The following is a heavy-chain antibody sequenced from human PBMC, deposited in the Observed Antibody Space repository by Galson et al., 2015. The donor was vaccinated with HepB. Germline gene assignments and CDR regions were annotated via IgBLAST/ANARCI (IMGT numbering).Heavy chain of an antibody. CDR2: INSDGSYI. J-gene: IGHJ4*02. D-gene: IGHD6-13*01. V-gene: IGHV3-74*01. Sequence: LRLSCAASGFTFSSYWMHWVRQVPGKGLVWVSRINSDGSYITYADSVKGRFTISRDNAKNTLYLQMNSPRAEDTALYYCARTRGAAAGIFDNWGQGS. CDR3: ARTRGAAAGIFDN. CDR1: GFTFSSYW.